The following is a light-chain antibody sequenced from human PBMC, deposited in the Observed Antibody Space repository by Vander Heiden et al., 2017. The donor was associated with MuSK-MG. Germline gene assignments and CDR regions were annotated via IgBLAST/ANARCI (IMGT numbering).Light chain of an antibody. CDR1: SSNIGAGFD. Sequence: QSVLTQPPSVSGAPGQRVTFTCTGSSSNIGAGFDVHWYQQLPGTAPKLLIYDNTYRPSGVPDRFSGSKSGTSACLGINGLQDGDETEDDCQVFNSRMSGSVFGAGTKVTVL. CDR2: DNT. J-gene: IGLJ1*01. V-gene: IGLV1-40*01. CDR3: QVFNSRMSGSV.